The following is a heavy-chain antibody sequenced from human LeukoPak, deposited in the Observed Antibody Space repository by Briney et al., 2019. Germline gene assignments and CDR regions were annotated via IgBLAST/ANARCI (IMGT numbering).Heavy chain of an antibody. CDR1: GGSISSYY. V-gene: IGHV4-59*01. J-gene: IGHJ4*02. CDR2: IYYSGST. Sequence: SETLSLTCTVSGGSISSYYWSWIRQPPGKGLEWIGYIYYSGSTNYNPSLKSRVTISVDTSRNQFSLKLSSVTAADTAVYYCARVGSSGYFDYWGQGTLVTVSS. D-gene: IGHD3-22*01. CDR3: ARVGSSGYFDY.